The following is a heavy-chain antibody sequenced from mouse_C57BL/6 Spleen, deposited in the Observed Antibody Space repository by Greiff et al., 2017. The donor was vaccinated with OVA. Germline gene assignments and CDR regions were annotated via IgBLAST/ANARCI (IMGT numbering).Heavy chain of an antibody. CDR2: IDPSDSYT. J-gene: IGHJ2*01. Sequence: VKLQQPGAELVKPGASVKLSCKASGYTFTSYWMQWVKQRPGQGLEWIGEIDPSDSYTNYNQKFKGKATLTVDTSSSTVYMQLSSLTSEDSAVYYCARGGSSSFDYWGKGTTLTVSS. V-gene: IGHV1-50*01. CDR3: ARGGSSSFDY. D-gene: IGHD1-1*01. CDR1: GYTFTSYW.